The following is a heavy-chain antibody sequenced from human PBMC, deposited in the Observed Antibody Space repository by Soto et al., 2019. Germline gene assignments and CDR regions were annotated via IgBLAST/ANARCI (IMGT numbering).Heavy chain of an antibody. Sequence: RALRLSCEASGFTVSSYTRNWVRQAPGKGLEWISSISSGSSYIYYAGSVKGRFTISRDNAKNSLFLQMNSLRADDTAVYYCARDILSGGAYPDSWGQGTKVTVSS. CDR1: GFTVSSYT. CDR2: ISSGSSYI. D-gene: IGHD3-10*01. J-gene: IGHJ5*01. CDR3: ARDILSGGAYPDS. V-gene: IGHV3-21*01.